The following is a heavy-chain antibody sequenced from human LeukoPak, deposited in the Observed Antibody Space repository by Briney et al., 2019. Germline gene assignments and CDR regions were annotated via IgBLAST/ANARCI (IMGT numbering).Heavy chain of an antibody. Sequence: PSETLSLTCTVSGGSISSYYWSWIRQPPGKGMEWIGYIYYSGSTNYNPSLKSRVTISVDTSKNQFSLKLSSATASDTAVYYCATNSYGYYYGMDVWGQGTTVTVSS. CDR3: ATNSYGYYYGMDV. V-gene: IGHV4-59*08. CDR2: IYYSGST. J-gene: IGHJ6*02. CDR1: GGSISSYY. D-gene: IGHD5-18*01.